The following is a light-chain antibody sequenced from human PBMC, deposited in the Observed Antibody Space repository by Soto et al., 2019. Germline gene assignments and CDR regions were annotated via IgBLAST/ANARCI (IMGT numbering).Light chain of an antibody. CDR3: QQYGNFPYS. V-gene: IGKV1-33*01. CDR2: DAS. Sequence: DIQMTQPPSSLSASVGDRVIITCQASQDIKKYLNFYQQKPGKAPKLLISDASNLEAGVPSRFSGSGSETDFIFTISSLQPEDIATYYCQQYGNFPYSFGQGTKLEIK. J-gene: IGKJ2*03. CDR1: QDIKKY.